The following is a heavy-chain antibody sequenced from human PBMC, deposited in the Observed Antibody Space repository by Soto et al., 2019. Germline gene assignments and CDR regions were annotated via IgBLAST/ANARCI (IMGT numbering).Heavy chain of an antibody. CDR1: GFTFSNYG. D-gene: IGHD2-15*01. CDR3: AKDGAPRDYSGRSCHPAAAY. Sequence: QVQLVESGGGVVQPGGSLRLSCAGSGFTFSNYGLHWVRQTPGKGLEWVAFISPDGSNKYFADSVKGRFTISRDSSKSTLYMHRDSLRVAVTAVYYRAKDGAPRDYSGRSCHPAAAYWGQGTLVTVSS. CDR2: ISPDGSNK. J-gene: IGHJ4*02. V-gene: IGHV3-30*18.